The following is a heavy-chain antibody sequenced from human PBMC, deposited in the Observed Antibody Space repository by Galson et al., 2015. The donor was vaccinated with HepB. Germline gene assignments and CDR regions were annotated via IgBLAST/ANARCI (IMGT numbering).Heavy chain of an antibody. Sequence: SLRLSCAASGFTFSSYAMHWVRQAPGKGLEWVAVISYDGSNKYYAGSVKGRFTISRDNSKNTLYLQMNSLRAEDTAMYYCTRDSPRVGDSGSFLAHFDYWGQGTLVTVSS. CDR3: TRDSPRVGDSGSFLAHFDY. CDR1: GFTFSSYA. V-gene: IGHV3-30*04. D-gene: IGHD3-10*01. J-gene: IGHJ4*02. CDR2: ISYDGSNK.